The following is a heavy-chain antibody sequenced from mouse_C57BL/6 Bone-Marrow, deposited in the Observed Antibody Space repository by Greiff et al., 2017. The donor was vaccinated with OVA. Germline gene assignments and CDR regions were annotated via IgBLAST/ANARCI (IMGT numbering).Heavy chain of an antibody. J-gene: IGHJ2*01. D-gene: IGHD1-2*01. CDR2: IDPSDGYT. Sequence: QVQLQQPGAELVKPGASVKLSCKASGYTFTSYWMQWVKQRPGQGLEWIGEIDPSDGYTNYNQKFKGKATLTVDKSSSTAYMQLSSLTSENSTVYYCAREGYYGSNYFDYWGQGTTLTVSS. CDR1: GYTFTSYW. CDR3: AREGYYGSNYFDY. V-gene: IGHV1-50*01.